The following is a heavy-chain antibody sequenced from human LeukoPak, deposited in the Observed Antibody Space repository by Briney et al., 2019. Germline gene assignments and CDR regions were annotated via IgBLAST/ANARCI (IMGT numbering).Heavy chain of an antibody. Sequence: GGSLRLSCADSGFTFSSYAMSWVRQAPGKGLEWVASINHNGNVNYYVDTVKGRFTISRDNAKNSLYLQMSNLRAEDTAVYFCARGGGLDVWGQGATVTVSS. J-gene: IGHJ6*02. CDR3: ARGGGLDV. CDR1: GFTFSSYA. D-gene: IGHD3-16*01. CDR2: INHNGNVN. V-gene: IGHV3-7*03.